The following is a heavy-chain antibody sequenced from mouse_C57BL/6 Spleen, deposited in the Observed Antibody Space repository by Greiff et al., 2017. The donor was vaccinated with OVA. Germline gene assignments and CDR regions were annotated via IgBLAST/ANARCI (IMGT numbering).Heavy chain of an antibody. D-gene: IGHD2-4*01. J-gene: IGHJ1*03. CDR3: ARAKIYDYYFDV. V-gene: IGHV1-26*01. Sequence: EVQLQQSGPELVKPGASVKISCKASGYTFTDYYMNWVKQSHGKSLEWIGDINPNNGGTSYNQKFKGKATLTVDKSSSTAYMELRSLTSEDSAVYYCARAKIYDYYFDVWGTGTTVTVSS. CDR2: INPNNGGT. CDR1: GYTFTDYY.